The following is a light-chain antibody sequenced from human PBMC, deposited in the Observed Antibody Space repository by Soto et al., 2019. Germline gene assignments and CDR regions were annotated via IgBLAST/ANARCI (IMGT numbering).Light chain of an antibody. V-gene: IGKV1-39*01. J-gene: IGKJ4*01. CDR2: AAS. CDR3: QQSYSTPLT. CDR1: QSISSY. Sequence: DIQMTQSPSSLSASVGDRVTITGRASQSISSYLNWNQQKPGKAPKLLIYAASSLQSGVPSRFSGSGSGTDFTLTISSLQPEDFATYYCQQSYSTPLTFGGGTKVEIK.